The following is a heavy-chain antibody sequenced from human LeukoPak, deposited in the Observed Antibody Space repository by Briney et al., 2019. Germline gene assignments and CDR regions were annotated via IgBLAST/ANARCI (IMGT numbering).Heavy chain of an antibody. CDR1: GFTFSSYW. CDR3: ARAEHTATLWFGELLPPFDY. CDR2: IKQDGSEK. J-gene: IGHJ4*02. Sequence: GGSLRLSCAASGFTFSSYWMSWVRQAPGKGLEWVANIKQDGSEKYYVDSVKGRFTISRDNAKNSLYLQMNSLRAEDTALYYCARAEHTATLWFGELLPPFDYWRQGTLVTVSS. D-gene: IGHD3-10*01. V-gene: IGHV3-7*03.